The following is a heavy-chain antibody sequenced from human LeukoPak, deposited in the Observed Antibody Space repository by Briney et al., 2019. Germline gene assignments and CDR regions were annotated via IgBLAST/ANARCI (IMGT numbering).Heavy chain of an antibody. CDR1: GFTFSSYA. Sequence: GGSLRLSCAASGFTFSSYAMSWVRQAPGKGLSWVSTISASDGSTYYEDSVRGRFTTSTDNSKNILYLQMNSLRDDDTAIYYCTKFDYWGQGALVTVSS. CDR3: TKFDY. V-gene: IGHV3-23*01. J-gene: IGHJ4*02. CDR2: ISASDGST.